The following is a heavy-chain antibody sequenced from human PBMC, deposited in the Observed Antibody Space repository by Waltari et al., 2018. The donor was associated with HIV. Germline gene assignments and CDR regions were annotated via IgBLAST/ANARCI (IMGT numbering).Heavy chain of an antibody. J-gene: IGHJ4*02. D-gene: IGHD1-26*01. CDR2: VYHTGNT. V-gene: IGHV4-39*01. CDR3: ARQPSAWDI. CDR1: GGSIRSSSFF. Sequence: QLQESGPGLVKPSEPPSLPSPVSGGSIRSSSFFWGWIRQAPGKGLEWIGSVYHTGNTFYNPSLKSRVSMFIDRATNQFSLRLTSVTAADTGIYYCARQPSAWDIWGQGMLVSVSS.